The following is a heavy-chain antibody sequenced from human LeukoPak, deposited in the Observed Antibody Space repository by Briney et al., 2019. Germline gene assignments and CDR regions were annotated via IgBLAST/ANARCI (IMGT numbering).Heavy chain of an antibody. CDR1: GGTFGSYA. CDR2: IIPIFGTA. J-gene: IGHJ4*02. CDR3: ARGPINYDFWSGSQCQQFDY. Sequence: ASVKVSCKASGGTFGSYAVSGVRQAPGQGLECMGGIIPIFGTANYAQKFQGRVTITADESTGTAYMELSSLRSEDTAVYYCARGPINYDFWSGSQCQQFDYWGQGTLVTVSS. D-gene: IGHD3-3*01. V-gene: IGHV1-69*13.